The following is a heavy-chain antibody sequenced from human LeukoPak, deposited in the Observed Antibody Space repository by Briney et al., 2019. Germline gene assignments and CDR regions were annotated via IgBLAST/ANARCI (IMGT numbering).Heavy chain of an antibody. J-gene: IGHJ6*03. Sequence: ASVKVSCKASGYTFTGYYMHWVRQAPGQGLEWMGWINPNSGGTNYAQKFQGRDTMTRDTSISTAYMELSRLRSDDTAVYYCASAMVRGSGYYYMDVWGKGTTVTISS. V-gene: IGHV1-2*02. CDR3: ASAMVRGSGYYYMDV. CDR2: INPNSGGT. D-gene: IGHD3-10*01. CDR1: GYTFTGYY.